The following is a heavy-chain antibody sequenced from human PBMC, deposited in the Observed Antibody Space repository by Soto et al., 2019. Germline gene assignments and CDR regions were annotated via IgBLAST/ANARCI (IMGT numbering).Heavy chain of an antibody. CDR3: ASGTTVTTHPDAFDI. J-gene: IGHJ3*02. Sequence: QVQLQQWGAGLLKPSETLSLTCAVYGGSFSGYYWSWIRQPPGKGLEWIGEINHSGSTNYNPSLKSRVTISVDTSKNQFSLKLSSVTAADTAVYYCASGTTVTTHPDAFDIWGQGTMVTVSS. D-gene: IGHD4-17*01. CDR1: GGSFSGYY. V-gene: IGHV4-34*01. CDR2: INHSGST.